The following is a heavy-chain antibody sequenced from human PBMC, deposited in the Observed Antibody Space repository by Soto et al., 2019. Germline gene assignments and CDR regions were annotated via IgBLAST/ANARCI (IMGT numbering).Heavy chain of an antibody. CDR1: GGTFASYS. CDR2: IIPLLKTV. D-gene: IGHD6-25*01. Sequence: VQSGAEGKKPGSSVNVSCKASGGTFASYSITWVRQAPGQRLEWMGEIIPLLKTVDYAQKFQGRVTITGDRSTSTGYMALTRLRSDDTAVYYCAQDPVDLFGYMDVWGHGTTVTVS. V-gene: IGHV1-69*06. CDR3: AQDPVDLFGYMDV. J-gene: IGHJ6*02.